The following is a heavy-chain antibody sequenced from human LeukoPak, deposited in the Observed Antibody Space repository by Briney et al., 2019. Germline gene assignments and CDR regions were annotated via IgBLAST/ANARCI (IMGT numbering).Heavy chain of an antibody. V-gene: IGHV4-34*01. Sequence: SETLSLTCAVYGGSFSGYYWSWIRQPPGKGLEWIGEINHSGSTNYNPSLKSRVTISVDTSKNQFSLKLSSVTAADTAVYYCARGPFRYDFWSGLPRPYYFDYWSQGTLVTVFS. J-gene: IGHJ4*02. CDR2: INHSGST. CDR3: ARGPFRYDFWSGLPRPYYFDY. CDR1: GGSFSGYY. D-gene: IGHD3-3*01.